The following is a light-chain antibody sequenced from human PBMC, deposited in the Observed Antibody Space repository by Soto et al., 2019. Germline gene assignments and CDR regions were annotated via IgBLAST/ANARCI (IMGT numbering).Light chain of an antibody. CDR2: GAS. Sequence: ILVIKSVGTLSLSAGQGGTLSCRASQTITGDYLAWYQQKSGESPRLLIYGASSRATGIPDRFSGSGSGTDFTLTISRLEPEDFAVYDCQKYGSSRIPVGHVTRREIK. CDR1: QTITGDY. J-gene: IGKJ5*01. V-gene: IGKV3-20*01. CDR3: QKYGSSRIP.